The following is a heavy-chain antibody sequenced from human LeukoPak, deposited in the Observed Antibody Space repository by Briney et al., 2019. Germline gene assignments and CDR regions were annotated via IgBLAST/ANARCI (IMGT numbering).Heavy chain of an antibody. V-gene: IGHV3-48*04. D-gene: IGHD3-10*02. Sequence: PGGSLRLSCAASRFIFSSYSMNWVRQAPGKGLEWVSYISSSSNTIYYADSVKGRFTISRDNAKNSLYLQMNSLRAEDTAVYYCAELGITMIGGVWGKGTTVTISS. J-gene: IGHJ6*04. CDR3: AELGITMIGGV. CDR1: RFIFSSYS. CDR2: ISSSSNTI.